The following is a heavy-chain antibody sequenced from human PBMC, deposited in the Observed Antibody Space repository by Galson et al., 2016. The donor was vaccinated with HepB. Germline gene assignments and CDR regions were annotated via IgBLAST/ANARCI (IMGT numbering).Heavy chain of an antibody. CDR1: GFTFSRSA. V-gene: IGHV1-58*01. CDR3: AVDQVAGSLVFGYFDL. J-gene: IGHJ2*01. CDR2: IVVGSGDT. D-gene: IGHD6-19*01. Sequence: SVKVSCKASGFTFSRSAVQWVRQARGQRLEWIGWIVVGSGDTNYGQKFQERVAITRDMSTSTAYMELSSLRSEDTAVYYCAVDQVAGSLVFGYFDLWGRGTLVTVSS.